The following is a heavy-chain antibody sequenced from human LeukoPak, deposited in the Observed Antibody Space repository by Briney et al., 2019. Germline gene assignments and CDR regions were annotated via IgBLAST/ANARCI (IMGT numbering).Heavy chain of an antibody. D-gene: IGHD2-15*01. V-gene: IGHV3-11*01. CDR2: VSSSGDSL. CDR1: GFTFSDYY. Sequence: GGSLRLSCAASGFTFSDYYMTWIRQAPGKGLEWISFVSSSGDSLYYADSVEGRFTISRDNAKDSVYLQMTSLRAEDTAVYYCAREVVVLHEYYYYGLDVWAQGTTATVSS. CDR3: AREVVVLHEYYYYGLDV. J-gene: IGHJ6*02.